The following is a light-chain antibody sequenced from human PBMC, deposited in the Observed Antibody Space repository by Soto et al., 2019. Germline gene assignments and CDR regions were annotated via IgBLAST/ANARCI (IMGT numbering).Light chain of an antibody. J-gene: IGLJ1*01. CDR1: SSDIGGYNY. CDR3: SSYSSKTPPYV. CDR2: EVT. Sequence: QAVVAQPASVSGSPGQSITISCTGGSSDIGGYNYVSWYQQHPGRAPRLLILEVTNRPSGVPDRFSGSKSGNTASLIIRGLQAEDEADYFCSSYSSKTPPYVFGTGTKLTVL. V-gene: IGLV2-14*01.